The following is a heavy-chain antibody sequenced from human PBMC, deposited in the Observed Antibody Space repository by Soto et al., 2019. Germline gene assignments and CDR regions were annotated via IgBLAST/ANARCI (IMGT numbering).Heavy chain of an antibody. Sequence: GAPVKVSCKASGYTFTGHYIHWVRQAPEQGPEWMGEIGPESGATRYAQRFQGRVTMTRDMSITTVYMELNNLSPDDTAVYYCGRGRSGQIVVFYWGQGTPVTVSS. D-gene: IGHD1-26*01. J-gene: IGHJ4*02. V-gene: IGHV1-2*02. CDR3: GRGRSGQIVVFY. CDR2: IGPESGAT. CDR1: GYTFTGHY.